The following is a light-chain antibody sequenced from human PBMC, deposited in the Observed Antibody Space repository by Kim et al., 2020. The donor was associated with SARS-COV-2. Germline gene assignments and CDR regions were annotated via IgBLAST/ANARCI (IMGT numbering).Light chain of an antibody. V-gene: IGKV3-11*01. CDR1: QSVSTY. CDR2: DAT. CDR3: QQRSNWLS. Sequence: EIVLTQSPASLSLSPGERATLSCRANQSVSTYLAWYQQKPGQAPRLLIYDATDRATGIPARFSGSGSGTDFTLTISSLEPEDCAVYYCQQRSNWLSFGGGTKVDIK. J-gene: IGKJ4*01.